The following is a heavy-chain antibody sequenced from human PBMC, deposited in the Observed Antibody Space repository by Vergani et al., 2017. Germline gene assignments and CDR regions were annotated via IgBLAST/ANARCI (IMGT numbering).Heavy chain of an antibody. CDR3: AKSRDPNCKGGNCYSYYYGLDL. V-gene: IGHV3-23*01. Sequence: EVQLLESGGNLIQPGGSLRLSCGASGFNFSSYAMTWVRLAPGKGLQWVSAISGSGGNTFYTDSVKGRFTITRDNSNDTLYLQMNSLRVEDTAIYYCAKSRDPNCKGGNCYSYYYGLDLWGQGTTVTVSS. J-gene: IGHJ6*02. CDR1: GFNFSSYA. CDR2: ISGSGGNT. D-gene: IGHD2-21*01.